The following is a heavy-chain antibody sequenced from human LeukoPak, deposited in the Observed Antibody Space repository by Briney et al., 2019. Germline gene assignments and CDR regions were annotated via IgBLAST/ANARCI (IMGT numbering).Heavy chain of an antibody. CDR2: IYYSGST. D-gene: IGHD3-22*01. J-gene: IGHJ5*02. CDR3: ASCLIYYDSSGSLDNWFDP. CDR1: GGSISSGGYS. V-gene: IGHV4-31*03. Sequence: PSETLSLTCTVSGGSISSGGYSWSWIRQHPGKGLEWIGYIYYSGSTYHNPSLKSRVTISVDTSKNQFSLKLSSVTAADTAVYYCASCLIYYDSSGSLDNWFDPWGQGTLVTVSS.